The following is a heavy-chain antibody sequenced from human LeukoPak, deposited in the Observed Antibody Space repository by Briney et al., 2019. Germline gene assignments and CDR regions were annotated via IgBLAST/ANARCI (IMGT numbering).Heavy chain of an antibody. CDR1: GFTFSSYA. CDR2: ISRRGGST. CDR3: AKDRGNWNPDALDI. V-gene: IGHV3-23*01. Sequence: GGSLRLSCAASGFTFSSYAMTWVRQAPGKGLEWVSAISRRGGSTYYADSVKGRFTVSGDNSKSTLYLQMNSLRAEDTAVHYCAKDRGNWNPDALDIWGQGTVVTVSS. D-gene: IGHD1-20*01. J-gene: IGHJ3*02.